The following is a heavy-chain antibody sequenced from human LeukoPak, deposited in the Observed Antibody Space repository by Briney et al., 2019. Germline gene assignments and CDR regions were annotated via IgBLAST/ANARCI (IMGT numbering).Heavy chain of an antibody. D-gene: IGHD1-26*01. CDR2: TYYSGST. CDR1: GGSVNSGSYY. Sequence: SETLSLTCTVSGGSVNSGSYYWNWIRQPPGKGLEWIGYTYYSGSTNYNPSLKSRVTISVDTSKNQFSLKLSSVTAADTAVYYCARAAYSGSYHSDYWGQRTLVTVSS. CDR3: ARAAYSGSYHSDY. J-gene: IGHJ4*02. V-gene: IGHV4-61*01.